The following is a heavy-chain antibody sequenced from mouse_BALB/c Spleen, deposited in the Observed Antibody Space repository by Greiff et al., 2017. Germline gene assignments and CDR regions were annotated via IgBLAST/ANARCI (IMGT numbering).Heavy chain of an antibody. Sequence: VQLKQSGAELVKPGASVKLSCTASGFNIKDTYMHWVKQRPEQGLEWIGRIDPANGNTKYDPKFQGKATITADTSSNTAYLQLSSLTSEDTAVYYCALTRLEYYAMDYWGQGTSVTVSS. CDR2: IDPANGNT. V-gene: IGHV14-3*02. J-gene: IGHJ4*01. CDR3: ALTRLEYYAMDY. CDR1: GFNIKDTY. D-gene: IGHD2-12*01.